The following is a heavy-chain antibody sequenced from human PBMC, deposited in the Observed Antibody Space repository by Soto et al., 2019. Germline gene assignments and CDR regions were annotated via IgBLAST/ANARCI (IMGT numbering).Heavy chain of an antibody. CDR1: GGTFSSYA. D-gene: IGHD5-12*01. V-gene: IGHV1-69*01. Sequence: QVQLVQSGAEVKKPGSSVKVSCKASGGTFSSYAISWVRQAPGQGLEWMGGIIPIFGTANYAQKFQGRVTITADESTSTAYMELSSLRSEDTAVYYCARDEARRDGYNFHYYYGMDVWGQGTTVTVSS. CDR2: IIPIFGTA. J-gene: IGHJ6*02. CDR3: ARDEARRDGYNFHYYYGMDV.